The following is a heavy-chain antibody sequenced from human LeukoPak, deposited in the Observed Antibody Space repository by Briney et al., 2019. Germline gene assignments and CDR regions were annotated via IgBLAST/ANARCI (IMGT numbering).Heavy chain of an antibody. Sequence: SEALSLTCTFSGGSISNHYRSWIRPPPGKVLELIGYIYYIVSTNYNPSLQSRVTISIDESKNQSSLKLSCVTAEDTAVYYCARQMTTVTPWGMDAWGKGRTVTVYS. CDR2: IYYIVST. CDR3: ARQMTTVTPWGMDA. CDR1: GGSISNHY. D-gene: IGHD4-17*01. V-gene: IGHV4-59*11. J-gene: IGHJ6*03.